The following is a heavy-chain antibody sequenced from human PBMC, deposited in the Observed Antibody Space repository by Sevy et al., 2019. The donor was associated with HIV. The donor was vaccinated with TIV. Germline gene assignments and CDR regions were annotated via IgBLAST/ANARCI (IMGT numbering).Heavy chain of an antibody. J-gene: IGHJ3*02. CDR1: GYSFTSYW. V-gene: IGHV5-51*01. D-gene: IGHD3-22*01. Sequence: GESLKISCKGSGYSFTSYWIGWVRQMPGKGLEWMGIIYPGDSDTRYSPSFQGQFTISADKSISTAYLPWSSLKASDTAMDYYARRETYYYDSSGYYQRSDAFDIWGQGTMVTVSS. CDR2: IYPGDSDT. CDR3: ARRETYYYDSSGYYQRSDAFDI.